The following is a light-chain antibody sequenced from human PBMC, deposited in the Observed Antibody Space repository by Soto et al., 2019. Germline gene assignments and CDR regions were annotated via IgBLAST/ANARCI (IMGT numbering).Light chain of an antibody. Sequence: QSVLTQPPSVSGAPGQRVTISCTGNSSNIGADFGVHWYQQLPGTGPKVLIYGNTNRPSGVPLRFSGSKSGTSASLTITGLQIDDEADYYCQSYDRSLSSPIFGGGTKLTVL. CDR2: GNT. V-gene: IGLV1-40*01. CDR1: SSNIGADFG. J-gene: IGLJ2*01. CDR3: QSYDRSLSSPI.